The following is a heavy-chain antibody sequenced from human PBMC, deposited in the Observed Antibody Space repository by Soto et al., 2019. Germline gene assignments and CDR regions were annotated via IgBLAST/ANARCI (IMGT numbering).Heavy chain of an antibody. V-gene: IGHV4-34*01. CDR3: ARGPIRYFDPGDYYYYMDV. CDR2: INHSGST. D-gene: IGHD3-9*01. CDR1: GGSFSGYY. Sequence: SETLSLTCAVYGGSFSGYYWSWIRQPPGKGLEWIGEINHSGSTNYNPSLKSRVTISVDTSKNQFSLKLGSVTAADTAVYYCARGPIRYFDPGDYYYYMDVWGKGTTVTVSS. J-gene: IGHJ6*03.